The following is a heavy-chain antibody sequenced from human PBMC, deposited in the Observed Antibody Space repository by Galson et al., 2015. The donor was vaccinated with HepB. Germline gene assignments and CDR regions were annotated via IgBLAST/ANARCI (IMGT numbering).Heavy chain of an antibody. D-gene: IGHD6-13*01. J-gene: IGHJ4*02. CDR1: GFTFSRYA. V-gene: IGHV3-30-3*01. CDR3: VRDPAAGTTLVPRGFDY. Sequence: SLRLSCAASGFTFSRYAMHWVRQAPGKGLEWVAFISYDGGNKYYADSVKGRFTISRDNSKNTLYLQMNSLRVEDTSVYNCVRDPAAGTTLVPRGFDYWGQGTLVTVSS. CDR2: ISYDGGNK.